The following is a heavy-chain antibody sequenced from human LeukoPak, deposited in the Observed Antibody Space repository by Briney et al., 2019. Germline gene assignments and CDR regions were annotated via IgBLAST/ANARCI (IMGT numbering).Heavy chain of an antibody. J-gene: IGHJ4*02. CDR2: ISSNNGGT. CDR3: ASPASYYDNSGYYPLDY. D-gene: IGHD3-22*01. CDR1: GYTFTGYY. Sequence: ASVKVSCRASGYTFTGYYMHWVRQAPGQGLEWMGWISSNNGGTNYAQKFQGRVTMTRDTSISTAYMELSSLRSDDTAVYYCASPASYYDNSGYYPLDYWGQGTLVTVSS. V-gene: IGHV1-2*02.